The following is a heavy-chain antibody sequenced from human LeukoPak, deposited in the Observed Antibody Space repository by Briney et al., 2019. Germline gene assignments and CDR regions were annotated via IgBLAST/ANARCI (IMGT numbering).Heavy chain of an antibody. J-gene: IGHJ3*02. CDR3: VKDLSRWEVPLIDAFDI. V-gene: IGHV3-23*01. CDR2: NGGSGGSK. CDR1: GFTFSSYA. Sequence: GGSLRLSCATSGFTFSSYAMSWVRQTPGKGLEWVSNGGSGGSKYYADSVKGRFTISRDNSKSTVYLQMNSLTAEDTAVYYCVKDLSRWEVPLIDAFDIWGQGTMVTVSS. D-gene: IGHD1-26*01.